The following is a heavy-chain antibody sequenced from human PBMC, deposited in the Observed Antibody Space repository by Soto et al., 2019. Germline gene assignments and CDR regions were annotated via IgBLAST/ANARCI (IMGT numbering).Heavy chain of an antibody. D-gene: IGHD2-21*01. CDR2: MSNDGSNI. CDR3: ARELISISSPVEFDS. J-gene: IGHJ4*02. CDR1: GFTFSTYA. Sequence: QVHLVESGGGVVQPGRSLRLSCAASGFTFSTYAMHWFRQAPGKGLEWVAFMSNDGSNIYYADSVKGRFTVSRDNSKNTLYLQMNSLRPEDTAVYYCARELISISSPVEFDSWGQVTLVTVSS. V-gene: IGHV3-30-3*01.